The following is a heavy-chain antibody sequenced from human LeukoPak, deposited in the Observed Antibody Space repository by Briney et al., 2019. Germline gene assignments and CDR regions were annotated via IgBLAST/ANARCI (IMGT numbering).Heavy chain of an antibody. Sequence: GGSLRLSCATSGFTVRRNYMSWVRQAPGKGLEWVSIIYSGDSTYYADSVKGRFTISRDNSKNTLYLQMSSLRAEDTAVYYCARKSPGGFGVVGNAFDIWGQGTMVTVSS. CDR2: IYSGDST. J-gene: IGHJ3*02. CDR3: ARKSPGGFGVVGNAFDI. V-gene: IGHV3-66*02. D-gene: IGHD3-3*01. CDR1: GFTVRRNY.